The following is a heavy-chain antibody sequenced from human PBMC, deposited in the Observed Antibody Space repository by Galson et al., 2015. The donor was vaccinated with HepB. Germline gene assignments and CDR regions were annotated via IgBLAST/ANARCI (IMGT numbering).Heavy chain of an antibody. J-gene: IGHJ6*02. V-gene: IGHV3-21*01. D-gene: IGHD3-10*01. Sequence: SLRLSCASSGFTLSTYSMNWVRQAPGKGLEWVSSISSSSLYVYYADSVRGRFTVSRDNAKNSHYLQMNSLSAEDTAVYYCARVYGLGSYGYGMDVWGQGTTVTVS. CDR3: ARVYGLGSYGYGMDV. CDR1: GFTLSTYS. CDR2: ISSSSLYV.